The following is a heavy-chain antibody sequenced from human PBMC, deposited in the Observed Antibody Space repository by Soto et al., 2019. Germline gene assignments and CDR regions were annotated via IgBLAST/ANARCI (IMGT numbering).Heavy chain of an antibody. D-gene: IGHD3-10*01. CDR2: ISSSSSTI. CDR1: GFAFSSYS. J-gene: IGHJ6*02. Sequence: PGGSLRLSYEGSGFAFSSYSMNWVRQAQGKGLEWVSYISSSSSTIYYADSVKGRFTISRDNAKNSLYLQMNSLRAEDTVVFYCARDGGSGTLGGMDVWGHGTTVTVSS. CDR3: ARDGGSGTLGGMDV. V-gene: IGHV3-48*01.